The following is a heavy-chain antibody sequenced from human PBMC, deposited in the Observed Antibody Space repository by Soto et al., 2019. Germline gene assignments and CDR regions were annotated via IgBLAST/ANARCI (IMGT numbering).Heavy chain of an antibody. Sequence: GASVKVSCKVSGYTLTELSMHWVRQAPGKGLEWMGGFDPEDGETIYAQKFQGRVTMTEDTSTDTAYMELSSLRSEDTAVYYCATDFVAVPAARFSYWGQGTLVTVSS. V-gene: IGHV1-24*01. J-gene: IGHJ4*02. CDR2: FDPEDGET. D-gene: IGHD2-2*01. CDR3: ATDFVAVPAARFSY. CDR1: GYTLTELS.